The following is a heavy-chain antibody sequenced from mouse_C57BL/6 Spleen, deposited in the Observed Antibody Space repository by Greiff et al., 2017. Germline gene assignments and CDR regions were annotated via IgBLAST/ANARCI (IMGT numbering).Heavy chain of an antibody. CDR2: ISNLAYSI. V-gene: IGHV5-15*01. J-gene: IGHJ3*01. CDR1: GFTFSDYG. Sequence: EVQGVESGGGLVQPGGSLKLSCAASGFTFSDYGMAWVRQAPRKGPEWVAFISNLAYSIYYADTVTGRFTISRENAKNTLYLEMSSLRSEDTAMYYCARQELTGPFAYWGQGTLVTVSA. D-gene: IGHD4-1*01. CDR3: ARQELTGPFAY.